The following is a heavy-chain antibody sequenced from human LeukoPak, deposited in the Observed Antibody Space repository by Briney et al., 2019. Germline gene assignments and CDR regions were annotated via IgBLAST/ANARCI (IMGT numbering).Heavy chain of an antibody. D-gene: IGHD3-3*01. Sequence: GGSLRLSCAASGFTLSSYDMHWVRQATGKGLEWVSAIGTAGDTYYPGSVKGRFTISRENAKNSLYLQMNSLRAGDTAVYYCARGRPYDFWSGYYIPIYYGMDVWGQGTTVTVSS. CDR2: IGTAGDT. CDR1: GFTLSSYD. CDR3: ARGRPYDFWSGYYIPIYYGMDV. V-gene: IGHV3-13*01. J-gene: IGHJ6*02.